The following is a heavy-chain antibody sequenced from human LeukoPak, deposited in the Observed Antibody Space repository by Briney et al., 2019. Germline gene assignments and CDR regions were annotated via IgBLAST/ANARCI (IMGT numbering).Heavy chain of an antibody. D-gene: IGHD3-16*02. CDR2: IYYSGST. CDR1: RFTFRNAW. V-gene: IGHV4-59*01. J-gene: IGHJ5*02. Sequence: GSLRLSCAASRFTFRNAWMSWIRQPPGKGLEWIGYIYYSGSTNYNPSLKSRVTISVDTSKNQFSLKLSSVTAADTAVYYCARLKRTITFGGVIPSWFDPWGQGTLVTVSS. CDR3: ARLKRTITFGGVIPSWFDP.